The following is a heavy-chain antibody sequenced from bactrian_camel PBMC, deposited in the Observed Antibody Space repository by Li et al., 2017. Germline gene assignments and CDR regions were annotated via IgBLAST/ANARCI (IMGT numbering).Heavy chain of an antibody. CDR1: GHIPSPLC. D-gene: IGHD1*01. CDR3: VADEFRCFYSAWLRVARPGH. V-gene: IGHV3S53*01. J-gene: IGHJ4*01. CDR2: IDSNGSP. Sequence: HVQLVESGGGSVQAGGSLRLSCSASGHIPSPLCMGWFRQAPGKEREGVASIDSNGSPFYTKSVRGRFTVSKDKAANTMYLQMNSLKPEDTAMYYCVADEFRCFYSAWLRVARPGHWGQGTQVTVS.